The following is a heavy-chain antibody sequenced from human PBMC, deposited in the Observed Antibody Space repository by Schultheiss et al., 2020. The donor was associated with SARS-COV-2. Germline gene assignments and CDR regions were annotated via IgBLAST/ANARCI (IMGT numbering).Heavy chain of an antibody. Sequence: GGSLRLSCAASGFTFSSYAMSWVRQAPGKGLEWVGRIKSKTDGGTTDYAAPVKGRFTISRDNAKNTLYLQMNSLRAEDTAVYYCARGIAAAGRSWFDPWGQGTLVTVSS. J-gene: IGHJ5*02. D-gene: IGHD6-13*01. CDR1: GFTFSSYA. CDR3: ARGIAAAGRSWFDP. V-gene: IGHV3-15*05. CDR2: IKSKTDGGTT.